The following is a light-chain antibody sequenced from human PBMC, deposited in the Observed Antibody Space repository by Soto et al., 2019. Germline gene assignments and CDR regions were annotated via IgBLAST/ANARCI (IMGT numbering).Light chain of an antibody. CDR2: DVS. Sequence: QSVLTQPRSVSGSPGQSVTISCTGTSGDVGGYNYVSWYQQHPGKAPKLMIYDVSKRPSGVPDRFSGSKSGNTASLTVTGLQAEDEADYYCSSYAGTHIVFGTGTKVTVL. J-gene: IGLJ1*01. CDR1: SGDVGGYNY. V-gene: IGLV2-11*01. CDR3: SSYAGTHIV.